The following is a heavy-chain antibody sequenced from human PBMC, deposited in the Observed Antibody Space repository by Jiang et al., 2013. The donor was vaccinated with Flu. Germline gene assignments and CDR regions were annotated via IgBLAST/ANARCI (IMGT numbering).Heavy chain of an antibody. Sequence: VQLLESGGGLVHPGGSLRLSCAASGFTVSSHDMHWVRQATGKGLEWVSGIGVAGDTYYSGSVKGRFTISREHAKNSFYLQMNSLRAEDTAVYYCVRGYTIVRETNAFDIWGQGTIVTVSS. V-gene: IGHV3-13*01. CDR1: GFTVSSHD. CDR3: VRGYTIVRETNAFDI. CDR2: IGVAGDT. D-gene: IGHD3-10*01. J-gene: IGHJ3*02.